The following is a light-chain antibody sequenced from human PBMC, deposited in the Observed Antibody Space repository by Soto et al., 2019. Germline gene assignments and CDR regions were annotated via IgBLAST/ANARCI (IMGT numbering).Light chain of an antibody. CDR3: LQNNSYPWT. J-gene: IGKJ1*01. CDR2: AAS. V-gene: IGKV1-17*01. Sequence: DIQMTQSPSSLSASVGDRVTITCRASQGIRNDLGWYQQNPGKAPKRLIYAASSLQSGVPLRFSGSGSGTDFTLTITSLQPEDVANYYSLQNNSYPWTFGQGTKVEIK. CDR1: QGIRND.